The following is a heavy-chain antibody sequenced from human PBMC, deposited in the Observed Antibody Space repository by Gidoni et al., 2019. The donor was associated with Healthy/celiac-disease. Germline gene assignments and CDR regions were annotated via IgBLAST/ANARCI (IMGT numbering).Heavy chain of an antibody. D-gene: IGHD3-22*01. CDR2: IKSKTDGGTT. CDR1: GFTFSNAW. J-gene: IGHJ4*02. V-gene: IGHV3-15*01. Sequence: EVQLVESGGGLVKPGGSLRLSCAASGFTFSNAWMSWVRQAPGKGLEWVGRIKSKTDGGTTDYAAPVKGRFTISRDDSKNTLYLQMNSLKTEDTAVYYCTTLWYYYDSRPKKYYFDYWGQGTLVTVSS. CDR3: TTLWYYYDSRPKKYYFDY.